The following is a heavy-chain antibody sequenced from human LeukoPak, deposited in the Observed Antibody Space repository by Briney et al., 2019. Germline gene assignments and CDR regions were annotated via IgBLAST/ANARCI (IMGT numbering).Heavy chain of an antibody. D-gene: IGHD2-15*01. V-gene: IGHV1-18*01. CDR2: ISAYNGNT. CDR1: GYTFTSYG. J-gene: IGHJ4*02. CDR3: ARDIVVVAATSPFDY. Sequence: ASVKVSCKASGYTFTSYGISWVRQAPGQGLEWMGWISAYNGNTNYAQKLQGRVTMTTDTSTSTAYMELRSPRSDDTAVYYCARDIVVVAATSPFDYWGQGTLVTVSS.